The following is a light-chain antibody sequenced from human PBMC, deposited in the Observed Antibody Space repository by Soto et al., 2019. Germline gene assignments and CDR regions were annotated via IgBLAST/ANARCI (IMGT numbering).Light chain of an antibody. V-gene: IGKV3-20*01. Sequence: PGARATLSCRASQNIATQFFTWYQQRPGQAPRVLIYGTSTRATGIPDRFSGSGSGTDFTLTISRLEPEDFAVYHCQQYSSSSGYTFGQGTKLEIK. CDR3: QQYSSSSGYT. J-gene: IGKJ2*01. CDR2: GTS. CDR1: QNIATQF.